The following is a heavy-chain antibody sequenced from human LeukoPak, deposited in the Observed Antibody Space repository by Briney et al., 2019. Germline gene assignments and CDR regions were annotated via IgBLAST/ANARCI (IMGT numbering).Heavy chain of an antibody. V-gene: IGHV3-23*01. CDR2: ISGNGGHT. CDR1: GFTFSSYA. D-gene: IGHD3-10*01. J-gene: IGHJ4*02. Sequence: PGGSLRLSCAASGFTFSSYAMSWVRQAPGKGLEWVSTISGNGGHTYYADSVKGQFTISRDNSEKTLYLQMSSLRAEDTAVYYCAKGDSFGSGSYFHYWGQGTLVTVSS. CDR3: AKGDSFGSGSYFHY.